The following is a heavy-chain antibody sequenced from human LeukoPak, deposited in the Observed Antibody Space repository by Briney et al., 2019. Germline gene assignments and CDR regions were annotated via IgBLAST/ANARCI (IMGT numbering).Heavy chain of an antibody. V-gene: IGHV3-30*18. J-gene: IGHJ4*02. CDR1: GFTFSRYG. Sequence: SGRSLRLSCAASGFTFSRYGLHWVRQAPGKGLEGVAVIANDGKDKKYADSVKGRLTISRDNSKSTLYLQMNSLRAEDTAVYYCAKDQQVGAAAYYFDSWGQGTLVTVSS. CDR2: IANDGKDK. CDR3: AKDQQVGAAAYYFDS. D-gene: IGHD6-13*01.